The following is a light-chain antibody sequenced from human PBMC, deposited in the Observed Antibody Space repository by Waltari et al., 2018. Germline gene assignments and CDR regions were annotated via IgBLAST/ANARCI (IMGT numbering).Light chain of an antibody. CDR2: DAS. J-gene: IGKJ4*01. CDR1: QSVSSS. V-gene: IGKV3-11*01. CDR3: QQRSNWPLT. Sequence: EIVLTQSPATLSLSPGERATLSCRASQSVSSSLAWYQQKPGQAPRLLIYDASTRATGIPARFSGSGSGADFTLTINSLEPEDFALYYCQQRSNWPLTFGGGTTVEIK.